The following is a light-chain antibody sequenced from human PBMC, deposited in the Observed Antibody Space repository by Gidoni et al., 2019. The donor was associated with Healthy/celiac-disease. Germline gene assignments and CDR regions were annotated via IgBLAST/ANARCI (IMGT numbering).Light chain of an antibody. CDR3: QAWDSSTHVV. CDR1: KLGDKY. Sequence: SYDLTQPPSVSVTPGQTASITCSGDKLGDKYACWYQQKPGQSPVLVIYQDSKRPSGIPERFSGSNSGNTATLTISGTQAMDEADYYCQAWDSSTHVVFGGGTKLTVL. J-gene: IGLJ2*01. V-gene: IGLV3-1*01. CDR2: QDS.